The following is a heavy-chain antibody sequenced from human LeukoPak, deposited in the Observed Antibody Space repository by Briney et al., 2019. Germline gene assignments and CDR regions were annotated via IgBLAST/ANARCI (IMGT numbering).Heavy chain of an antibody. D-gene: IGHD3-22*01. CDR3: ARGPSTDPYYYDSSGYYFY. CDR1: GYTFTSYY. J-gene: IGHJ4*02. CDR2: INPSGGST. V-gene: IGHV1-46*01. Sequence: VASVKVSCKASGYTFTSYYMHWVRQAPGQGLEWMGIINPSGGSTRYAQKFQGRVTITRDTSTSTVYMELSSLRSEDTAVYYCARGPSTDPYYYDSSGYYFYWGQGTLVTVSS.